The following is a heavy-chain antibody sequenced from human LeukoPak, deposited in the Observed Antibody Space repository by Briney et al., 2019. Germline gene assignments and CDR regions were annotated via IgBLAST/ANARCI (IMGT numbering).Heavy chain of an antibody. J-gene: IGHJ3*02. Sequence: GGSLRLSCAASGFTFSTYYMNWVRQAPGKGLEWVSSITTSSSYIYYADSVKGRFTISRDNAKNSLYLQMNSLRAEDTAVYYCVRESWDTDAFDIWGQGTMVTVSS. CDR2: ITTSSSYI. CDR3: VRESWDTDAFDI. D-gene: IGHD5-18*01. CDR1: GFTFSTYY. V-gene: IGHV3-21*01.